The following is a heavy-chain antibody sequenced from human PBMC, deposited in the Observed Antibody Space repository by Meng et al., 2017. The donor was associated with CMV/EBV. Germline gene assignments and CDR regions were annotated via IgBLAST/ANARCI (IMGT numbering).Heavy chain of an antibody. CDR3: ARGGFSYGNYYYYVMDV. CDR2: IIPIFGTA. J-gene: IGHJ6*02. Sequence: SVTVSCKASGGTFSSYAISWVRQAPGQGLEWMGGIIPIFGTANYAQKFQGRVTITTDESTSTAYMELSSLRSEDTAVYYCARGGFSYGNYYYYVMDVWGQGTTVTVSS. V-gene: IGHV1-69*05. CDR1: GGTFSSYA. D-gene: IGHD5-18*01.